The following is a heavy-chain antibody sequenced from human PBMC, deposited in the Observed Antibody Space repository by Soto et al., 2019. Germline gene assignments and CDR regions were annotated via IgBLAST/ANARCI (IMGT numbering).Heavy chain of an antibody. D-gene: IGHD3-9*01. J-gene: IGHJ5*02. CDR1: GYTFTGYY. CDR3: ALPHDSYWFDP. V-gene: IGHV1-2*02. CDR2: INPNSGGT. Sequence: QVQLVQSGAEVKKPGASVKVSCKASGYTFTGYYMHWVRQAPGQGLEWMGWINPNSGGTNYARKFQGRVTMTRDTSISTAYMELSRLRSDDTAVYYCALPHDSYWFDPWGQGTLVTVSS.